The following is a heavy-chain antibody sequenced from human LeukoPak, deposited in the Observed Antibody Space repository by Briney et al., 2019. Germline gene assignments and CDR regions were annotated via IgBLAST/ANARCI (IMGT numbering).Heavy chain of an antibody. CDR2: MNPNSGNT. CDR1: GYTFSSHD. CDR3: GSYGSGSYTEYFQH. J-gene: IGHJ1*01. V-gene: IGHV1-8*01. D-gene: IGHD3-10*01. Sequence: GASVKVSCKASGYTFSSHDINWVRQATGQGLEWMGWMNPNSGNTGYAQKFQGRVTMTRNTPIGTAYMELSSLRSEDTAVYYCGSYGSGSYTEYFQHWGQGTLVTVSS.